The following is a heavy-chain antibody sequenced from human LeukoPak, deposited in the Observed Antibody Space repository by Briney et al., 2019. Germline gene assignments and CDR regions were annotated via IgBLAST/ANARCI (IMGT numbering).Heavy chain of an antibody. CDR1: GYSFTSYW. CDR3: ARLSGWFGDNNWFDP. CDR2: IYPGDSDT. V-gene: IGHV5-51*01. Sequence: GESLKISCKGSGYSFTSYWIGWVRQMPGKGLEWMGIIYPGDSDTRYSPSFQGQVTISADKSISTAYLQWSSLKASDTAMYYCARLSGWFGDNNWFDPWGQGTLVTVSS. D-gene: IGHD3-10*01. J-gene: IGHJ5*02.